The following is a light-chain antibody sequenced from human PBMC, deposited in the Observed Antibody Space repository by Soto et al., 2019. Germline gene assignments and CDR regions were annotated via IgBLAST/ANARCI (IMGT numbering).Light chain of an antibody. CDR3: QQYGSSPRT. V-gene: IGKV3-20*01. CDR2: GAS. CDR1: QSVSSSY. Sequence: MVLTHSPGTLSFSPGERSTLSCRSSQSVSSSYLAWYQQKPGQTPRLLIYGASSRATGIPDRFSGSGSGTDFTLTISRLEPEDFAVYYCQQYGSSPRTFGQGTKVDNK. J-gene: IGKJ1*01.